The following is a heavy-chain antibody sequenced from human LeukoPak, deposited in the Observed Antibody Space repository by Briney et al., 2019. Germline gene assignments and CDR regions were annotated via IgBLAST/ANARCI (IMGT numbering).Heavy chain of an antibody. CDR2: INHSGST. CDR3: ARAPGATLRWGASDY. CDR1: GGSFSGYY. J-gene: IGHJ4*02. Sequence: PSETLSLTCAVYGGSFSGYYGSWIRQPPGKGLEWIGEINHSGSTNYNPSLKSRVTISVDTSKNQFSLKLSSVTAADTAVYYCARAPGATLRWGASDYWGQGTLVTVSS. V-gene: IGHV4-34*01. D-gene: IGHD1-26*01.